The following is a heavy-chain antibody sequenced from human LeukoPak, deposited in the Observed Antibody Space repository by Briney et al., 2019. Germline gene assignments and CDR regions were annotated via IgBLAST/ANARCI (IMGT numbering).Heavy chain of an antibody. V-gene: IGHV1-69*06. CDR1: GGTFSSYA. J-gene: IGHJ6*03. Sequence: ASVKVSCKASGGTFSSYAISWVRQAPGQGLEWMGGIIPIFGTANYAQKSQGRVTITADKSTSTAYMELSSLRSEDTSVYYCARTYYYDSSGYYRSYYYYYMDVWGKGTTVTVSS. D-gene: IGHD3-22*01. CDR2: IIPIFGTA. CDR3: ARTYYYDSSGYYRSYYYYYMDV.